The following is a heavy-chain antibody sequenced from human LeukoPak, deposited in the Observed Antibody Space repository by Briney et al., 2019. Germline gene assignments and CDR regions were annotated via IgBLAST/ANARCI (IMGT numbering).Heavy chain of an antibody. CDR3: ARGADVYSNYCYYYYMDV. Sequence: GGSLRLSCAASGFTFSSYDMHWVRQAPGKGLEWVSAIGTAGDTYYPGSVKGRFTISRENAKNSLYLQMNSLRAGDTAVYYCARGADVYSNYCYYYYMDVWGKGTTVTVSS. D-gene: IGHD4-11*01. CDR2: IGTAGDT. CDR1: GFTFSSYD. V-gene: IGHV3-13*01. J-gene: IGHJ6*03.